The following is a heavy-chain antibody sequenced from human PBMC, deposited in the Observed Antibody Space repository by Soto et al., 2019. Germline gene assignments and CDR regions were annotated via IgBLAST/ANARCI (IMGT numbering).Heavy chain of an antibody. CDR2: IKQDGSEK. J-gene: IGHJ5*02. V-gene: IGHV3-7*01. CDR1: GFTFSSYL. CDR3: ASSGWYQGGWFDP. D-gene: IGHD6-19*01. Sequence: GGSLRLSCAASGFTFSSYLMSWVRQAPGKGLEWVANIKQDGSEKYYVDSVKGRFTISRDNAKNSLYLQMNSLRAEDTAVYYCASSGWYQGGWFDPWGQGTLVTVSS.